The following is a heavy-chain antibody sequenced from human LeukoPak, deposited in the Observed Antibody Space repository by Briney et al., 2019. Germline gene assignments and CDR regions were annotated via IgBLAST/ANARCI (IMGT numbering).Heavy chain of an antibody. J-gene: IGHJ4*02. CDR2: IYYSGST. V-gene: IGHV4-59*01. D-gene: IGHD6-25*01. CDR3: ARGAALIPLD. CDR1: GGSISSYY. Sequence: SETLSLTCTVSGGSISSYYWSWIRQPAGKGLEWIGYIYYSGSTNYNPSLKSRVTISVDTSKNQFSLKLSSVTAADTAVYYCARGAALIPLDWGQGTLVTVSS.